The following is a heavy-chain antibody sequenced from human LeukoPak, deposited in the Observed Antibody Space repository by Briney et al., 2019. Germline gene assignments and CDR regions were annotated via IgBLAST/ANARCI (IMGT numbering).Heavy chain of an antibody. V-gene: IGHV3-21*01. D-gene: IGHD5-24*01. Sequence: PGGSLRLSCAASGFTFSSYSMNWVRQAPGKGLEWVSSISSSSSYIYYADSVKGRFTISRDNAKNSLYLQMNSLRAEDTAVYYCAKDYEMDYAFDIWGQGTMVTVSS. CDR2: ISSSSSYI. CDR3: AKDYEMDYAFDI. CDR1: GFTFSSYS. J-gene: IGHJ3*02.